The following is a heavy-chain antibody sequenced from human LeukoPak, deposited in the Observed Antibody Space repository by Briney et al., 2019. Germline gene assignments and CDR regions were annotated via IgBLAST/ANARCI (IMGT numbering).Heavy chain of an antibody. V-gene: IGHV4-34*01. CDR2: INHSGST. CDR1: GGPFSGYY. Sequence: SETLSLTCAVYGGPFSGYYWSWIRQPPGKGLEWIGEINHSGSTNYNPSLKSRVTISVDTSKNQFSLKLSSVTAADTAVYYCARTGGSGSKFDYWGQGTLVTVSS. CDR3: ARTGGSGSKFDY. J-gene: IGHJ4*02. D-gene: IGHD3-10*01.